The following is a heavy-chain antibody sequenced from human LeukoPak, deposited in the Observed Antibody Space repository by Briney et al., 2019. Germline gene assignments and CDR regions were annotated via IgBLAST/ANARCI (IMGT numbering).Heavy chain of an antibody. CDR1: GGTFSSYA. Sequence: SVKVSCKASGGTFSSYAVSWVRLTPGQGLEGLGGIIPVFGTTTYAQKFQAKVTMTADKSTNTAYLEISSLTSDDTAVYYCARCSPGDSSNFYAVLQYWGQGTQVTVST. CDR2: IIPVFGTT. D-gene: IGHD3-22*01. CDR3: ARCSPGDSSNFYAVLQY. J-gene: IGHJ4*02. V-gene: IGHV1-69*06.